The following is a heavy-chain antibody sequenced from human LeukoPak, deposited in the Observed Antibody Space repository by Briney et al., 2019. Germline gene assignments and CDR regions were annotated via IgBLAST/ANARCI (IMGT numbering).Heavy chain of an antibody. J-gene: IGHJ5*02. CDR3: ARGYCSGGSCYSNWFDP. V-gene: IGHV4-4*02. Sequence: SGTLSLTCAVSGGSISSSNWWSWVRQPPGKGLEWIGEIYHSGSTNYNPSLKSRVTISVDTSKNQFSLKLSSVTAADTAVYYCARGYCSGGSCYSNWFDPWGQGALVTVSS. D-gene: IGHD2-15*01. CDR1: GGSISSSNW. CDR2: IYHSGST.